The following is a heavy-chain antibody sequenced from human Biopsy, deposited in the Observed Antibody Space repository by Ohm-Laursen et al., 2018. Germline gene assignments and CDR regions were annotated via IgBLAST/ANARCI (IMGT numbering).Heavy chain of an antibody. CDR1: GFTFSDHN. D-gene: IGHD3-16*01. V-gene: IGHV3-33*06. Sequence: SLRLSCSAPGFTFSDHNMHWVRQAPGKGLAWVAFICSSATYKAYADSAKGRFTVSRVNSKNTVYLQMNSLSADDTAIYSCVKDGGQTAPYSFDVWGQETMVTVSS. CDR3: VKDGGQTAPYSFDV. CDR2: ICSSATYK. J-gene: IGHJ3*01.